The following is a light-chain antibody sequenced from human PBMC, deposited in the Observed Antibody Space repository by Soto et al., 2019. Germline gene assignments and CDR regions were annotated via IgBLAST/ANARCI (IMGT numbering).Light chain of an antibody. V-gene: IGKV3-11*01. CDR2: DAS. J-gene: IGKJ3*01. CDR1: QSVSSY. Sequence: EIVLTQSPATLSLSPGERATLSCRASQSVSSYLAWYQQKPGQAPRLLIYDASNRATGIPARFSGSGSGTDFTLTISRLEPEDFAVYYWQQRSNWPPTFGPGTKVDIK. CDR3: QQRSNWPPT.